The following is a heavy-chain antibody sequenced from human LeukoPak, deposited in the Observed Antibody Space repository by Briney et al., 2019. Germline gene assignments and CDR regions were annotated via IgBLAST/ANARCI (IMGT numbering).Heavy chain of an antibody. CDR3: ARGVTFGGVIVYFDY. CDR2: ISGSGGST. V-gene: IGHV3-23*01. D-gene: IGHD3-16*02. J-gene: IGHJ4*02. CDR1: GFTFSSYA. Sequence: PGGSLRLSCAASGFTFSSYAMSWVRQAPGKGLEWVSAISGSGGSTYYADSVKGRFTISRDNAKNSLYLQMKSLRAEDTAVYYCARGVTFGGVIVYFDYWGQGTLVTVSS.